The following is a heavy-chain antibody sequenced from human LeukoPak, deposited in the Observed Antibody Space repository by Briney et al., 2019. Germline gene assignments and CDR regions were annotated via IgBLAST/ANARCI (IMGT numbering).Heavy chain of an antibody. CDR3: ARVVYCSGGSCYVQGWFDP. D-gene: IGHD2-15*01. J-gene: IGHJ5*02. CDR1: GGSFSGYY. Sequence: SETLSLTCAVYGGSFSGYYWSWIRQPPGKGLEWIGEINHSGSTNYNPSLKSRVTISVDTSENQFSLKLSSVTAADTAVYYCARVVYCSGGSCYVQGWFDPWGQGTLVTVSS. V-gene: IGHV4-34*01. CDR2: INHSGST.